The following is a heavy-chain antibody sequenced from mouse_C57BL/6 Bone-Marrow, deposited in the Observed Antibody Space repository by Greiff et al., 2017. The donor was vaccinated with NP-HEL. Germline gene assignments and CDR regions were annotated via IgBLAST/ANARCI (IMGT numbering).Heavy chain of an antibody. CDR1: GFTFSDYG. Sequence: EVKLLESGGGLVKPGGSLKLSCAASGFTFSDYGMHWVRQAPEKGLEWVAYISSGSSTIYYTDTVKGRFTISRDNAKNTLFLQMTSLRSEGTDMCYCVANGRYFGYWGQGATLTVAS. CDR2: ISSGSSTI. CDR3: VANGRYFGY. V-gene: IGHV5-17*01. J-gene: IGHJ2*01.